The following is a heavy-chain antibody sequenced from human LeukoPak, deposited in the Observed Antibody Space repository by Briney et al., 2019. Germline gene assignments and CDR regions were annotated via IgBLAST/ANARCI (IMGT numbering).Heavy chain of an antibody. V-gene: IGHV3-23*01. D-gene: IGHD6-19*01. CDR3: AKRDSSGSYYFDY. Sequence: GGSLGLSCAASGFTFSSSAMSWVRQAPGKGLEWVSFIVRSGDSTFYADSVKGRFAISRDNSKNTLYLQMNNLRAEDTAVYYCAKRDSSGSYYFDYWGQGTLVTVSS. J-gene: IGHJ4*02. CDR2: IVRSGDST. CDR1: GFTFSSSA.